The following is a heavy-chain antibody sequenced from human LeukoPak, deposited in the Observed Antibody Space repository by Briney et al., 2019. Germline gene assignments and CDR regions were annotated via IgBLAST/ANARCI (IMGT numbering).Heavy chain of an antibody. D-gene: IGHD3-10*01. V-gene: IGHV1-18*01. Sequence: ASVKVSCKASGYTFTSYGISWVRQAPGQGLEWMGWISAYNGNTNYAQKLQGRVTMTTDTSTSTAYMELRSLRSDDTAVYYCARARYYYGSGSYPDYWGQGTLVTVSS. CDR1: GYTFTSYG. CDR2: ISAYNGNT. CDR3: ARARYYYGSGSYPDY. J-gene: IGHJ4*02.